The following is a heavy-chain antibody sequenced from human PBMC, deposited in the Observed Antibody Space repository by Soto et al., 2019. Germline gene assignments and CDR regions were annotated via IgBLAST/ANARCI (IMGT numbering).Heavy chain of an antibody. D-gene: IGHD6-6*01. CDR3: ARDLISSSSGGYYYSGMDV. J-gene: IGHJ6*02. Sequence: QVQLVQSGAEVKKPGSSVKVSCKASGGTFSSYGVSWVRQAPGQGLEWMGGIIPIFGTANYAQKFQGRVTITADESTSTAYMELSSLRSDDSAVYYCARDLISSSSGGYYYSGMDVWGQGTTVTVSS. CDR1: GGTFSSYG. CDR2: IIPIFGTA. V-gene: IGHV1-69*01.